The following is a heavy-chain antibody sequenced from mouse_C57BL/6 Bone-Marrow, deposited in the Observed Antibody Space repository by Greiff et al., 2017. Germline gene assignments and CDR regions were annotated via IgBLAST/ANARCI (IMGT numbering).Heavy chain of an antibody. J-gene: IGHJ3*01. V-gene: IGHV10-1*01. CDR3: VPLPFAY. CDR2: IRSKSNNYAT. CDR1: GFSFNTYA. Sequence: EVMLVESGGGLVQPKGSLKLSCAASGFSFNTYAMNWVRQAPGKGLEWVALIRSKSNNYATYYADSVKDRFTISRDDSERILYLQMNNLKTEATAMYYCVPLPFAYWCRGTLVTVSA. D-gene: IGHD6-1*01.